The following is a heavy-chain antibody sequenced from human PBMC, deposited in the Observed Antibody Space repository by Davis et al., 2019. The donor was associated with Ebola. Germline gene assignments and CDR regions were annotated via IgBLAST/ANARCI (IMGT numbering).Heavy chain of an antibody. D-gene: IGHD3-22*01. CDR1: GYPFTTYA. V-gene: IGHV1-3*01. Sequence: AASVKVSCKASGYPFTTYAIHWMRQAPGQRLEWLGWVKVGPGDTRYSEKFQGRLTLTWDPSATTADMEMRSLRSEDTAVYFCARSRDFYDASGYHSTSWFDHWGQGTLVTVSS. J-gene: IGHJ5*02. CDR3: ARSRDFYDASGYHSTSWFDH. CDR2: VKVGPGDT.